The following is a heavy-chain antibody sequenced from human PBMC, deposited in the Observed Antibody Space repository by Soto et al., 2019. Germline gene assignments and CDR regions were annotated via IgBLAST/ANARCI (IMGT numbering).Heavy chain of an antibody. CDR2: ISGSGGST. V-gene: IGHV3-23*01. J-gene: IGHJ3*02. CDR1: GFTFSSYA. D-gene: IGHD2-15*01. Sequence: EVQLLESGGGLVQPGGSLRLSCAASGFTFSSYAMSWVRQAPGKGLEWVSAISGSGGSTYYADSVKGRFTISRDNSKNTLYLQMNSLRAEDTAVYYCAKDMSVVAATSTAFDIWGQGTMVTVSS. CDR3: AKDMSVVAATSTAFDI.